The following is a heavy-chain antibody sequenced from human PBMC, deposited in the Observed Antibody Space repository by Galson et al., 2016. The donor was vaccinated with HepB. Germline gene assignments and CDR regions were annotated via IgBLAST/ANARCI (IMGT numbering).Heavy chain of an antibody. D-gene: IGHD3-10*01. J-gene: IGHJ4*02. Sequence: SLRLSCAASGMTFSASYMSWIRPPPGRGLEWVAYISSASATISYADSVRGRFTISRDNRRSLLFLEMNSLRAEDTALYYCADDQKPRGFDYWGQGTLVTVSS. V-gene: IGHV3-11*01. CDR2: ISSASATI. CDR3: ADDQKPRGFDY. CDR1: GMTFSASY.